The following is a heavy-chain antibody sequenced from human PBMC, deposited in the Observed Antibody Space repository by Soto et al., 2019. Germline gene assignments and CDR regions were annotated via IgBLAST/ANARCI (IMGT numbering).Heavy chain of an antibody. V-gene: IGHV3-23*01. Sequence: GGSLRLSCAASGFTFSSYAMSWVRQAPGKGLEWISAVSGSGGSTYYADSVKGRFTISRDNSKDTLYLQMNNLRAEDTAVYYCARAFDDYVWGSYLHWGQGTLVTVSS. CDR3: ARAFDDYVWGSYLH. CDR1: GFTFSSYA. CDR2: VSGSGGST. D-gene: IGHD3-16*02. J-gene: IGHJ4*02.